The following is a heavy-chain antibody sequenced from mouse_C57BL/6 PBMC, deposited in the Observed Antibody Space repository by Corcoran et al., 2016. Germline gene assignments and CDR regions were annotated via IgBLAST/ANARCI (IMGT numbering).Heavy chain of an antibody. J-gene: IGHJ2*01. Sequence: EVQLQQSGPVLVKPGASVKMSCKASGYTFTDYYMNWVKQSHGKSLEWIGVINPYNGGTSYNQKFKGKATLTVDKSSSTAYMELNSLTSEDSAVYYCARREGEDYFDYWGQGTTLTVSS. CDR2: INPYNGGT. CDR1: GYTFTDYY. CDR3: ARREGEDYFDY. V-gene: IGHV1-19*01.